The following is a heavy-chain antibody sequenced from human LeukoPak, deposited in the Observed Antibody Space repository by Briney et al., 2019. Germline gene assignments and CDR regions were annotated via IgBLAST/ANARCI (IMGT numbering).Heavy chain of an antibody. CDR1: GFTFSSYA. CDR3: ARGLTKSTFGGVIVIPVRYRVVLLGD. V-gene: IGHV3-30*04. Sequence: PGASLRLSCAASGFTFSSYAMHWVRQAPGKRLEWGAVISYDGSNKYYADSLNGRFTISNNNSKNTLYLRINSLRAEDTAVYYFARGLTKSTFGGVIVIPVRYRVVLLGDWGQGTLVTVSS. CDR2: ISYDGSNK. D-gene: IGHD3-16*02. J-gene: IGHJ4*02.